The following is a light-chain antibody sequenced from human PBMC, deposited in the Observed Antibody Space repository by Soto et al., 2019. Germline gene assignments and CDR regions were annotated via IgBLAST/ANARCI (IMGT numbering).Light chain of an antibody. J-gene: IGLJ2*01. CDR2: EVT. CDR3: TSYTNSGTHVV. Sequence: QSVLTQPASVSGSPGQSITISCTGTSSDVGGYNYVSWYQQHPGKAPKLMIYEVTNRPSGVSNRFSGSKSGNTASLTISGLQAEDEADYYCTSYTNSGTHVVFGGGTKLTVL. V-gene: IGLV2-14*01. CDR1: SSDVGGYNY.